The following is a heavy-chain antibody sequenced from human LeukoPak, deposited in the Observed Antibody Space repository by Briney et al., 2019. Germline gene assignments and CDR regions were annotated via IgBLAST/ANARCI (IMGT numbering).Heavy chain of an antibody. J-gene: IGHJ4*02. CDR2: ISAYNGNT. Sequence: VASVKVSCKASGYTFTSYGISWVRQAPGQGLEWMEWISAYNGNTNYVQKLQGRVTMTTDTSTSTAYMELRSLRSDDTAVYYCAREAPYNWNSPSLDYWGQGTLVTVSS. D-gene: IGHD1-7*01. V-gene: IGHV1-18*01. CDR1: GYTFTSYG. CDR3: AREAPYNWNSPSLDY.